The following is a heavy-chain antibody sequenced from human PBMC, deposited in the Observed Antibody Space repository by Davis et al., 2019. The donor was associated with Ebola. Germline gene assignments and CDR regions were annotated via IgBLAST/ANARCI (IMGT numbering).Heavy chain of an antibody. J-gene: IGHJ4*02. V-gene: IGHV4-59*01. D-gene: IGHD7-27*01. CDR2: IYYSGST. CDR3: ARGLTVFDY. CDR1: GGSISSYY. Sequence: PSETLSLTCTVSGGSISSYYWSWIRQPPGKGLEWIGYIYYSGSTNYKPSLKSRVTISVDTSKNQFSLKLSSVTAADTAVYHCARGLTVFDYWGQGTLVTVSS.